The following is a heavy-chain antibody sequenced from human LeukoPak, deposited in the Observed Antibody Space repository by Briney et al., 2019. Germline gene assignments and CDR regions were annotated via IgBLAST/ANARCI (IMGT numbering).Heavy chain of an antibody. CDR3: AREYGSGQYYFDY. J-gene: IGHJ4*02. Sequence: GGSLRLSCAASGFSFSSFSMNWVRQPPGKGLEWISYIDSGSTSIYYADSVKGQFTISRDNAKNSLYLHMNSLRAEDTAVYYCAREYGSGQYYFDYWGQGTLVTVSS. V-gene: IGHV3-48*01. CDR2: IDSGSTSI. CDR1: GFSFSSFS. D-gene: IGHD3-10*01.